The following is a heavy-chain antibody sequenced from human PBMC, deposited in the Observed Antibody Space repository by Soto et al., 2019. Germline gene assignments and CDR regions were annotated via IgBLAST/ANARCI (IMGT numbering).Heavy chain of an antibody. CDR2: ILSDGSAK. CDR1: GFPFSTYA. V-gene: IGHV3-33*01. J-gene: IGHJ3*02. Sequence: QVQLVESGGGVVQPGTSLRLSWEGPGFPFSTYAFHGVRHLPGKGLEGVAVILSDGSAKYQADSVEGRFTISRDNSKDTLYLQMNSLRAEDTAVYYCARDDAFGNENGFDIWGQGTMVTVSS. D-gene: IGHD1-1*01. CDR3: ARDDAFGNENGFDI.